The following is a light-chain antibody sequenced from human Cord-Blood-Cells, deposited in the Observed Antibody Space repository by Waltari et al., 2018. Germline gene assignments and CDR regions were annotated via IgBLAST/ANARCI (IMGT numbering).Light chain of an antibody. V-gene: IGLV2-11*01. J-gene: IGLJ3*02. CDR2: DVS. CDR1: SSDVGGYNY. CDR3: CSYAVSYTFEV. Sequence: QSALTQPRSVSGSPGQSVTISRTGTSSDVGGYNYVSWYQQHPGKAPKLMIYDVSKRPSGDPDRFPGSKSGNPASLTIPWRQAEDEADYYCCSYAVSYTFEVFGGGTKLTVL.